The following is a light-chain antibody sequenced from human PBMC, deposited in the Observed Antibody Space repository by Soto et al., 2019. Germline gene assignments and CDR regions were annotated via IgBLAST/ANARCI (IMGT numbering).Light chain of an antibody. V-gene: IGLV1-51*01. CDR3: GAWDDRLTVYV. CDR2: DNN. CDR1: RSNVGPNS. J-gene: IGLJ1*01. Sequence: QPVLTQPPSVSAAPGQEVTISCSGSRSNVGPNSLSWYQQLPGTAPKLVIYDNNKRPSGIPARFSGSKSGTSATLGITGLQTGDEADYYCGAWDDRLTVYVFGSGTKLTVL.